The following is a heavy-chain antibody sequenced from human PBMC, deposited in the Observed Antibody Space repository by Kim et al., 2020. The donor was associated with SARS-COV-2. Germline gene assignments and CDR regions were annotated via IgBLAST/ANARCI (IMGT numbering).Heavy chain of an antibody. V-gene: IGHV3-33*01. CDR2: IWYDGTTK. CDR3: ARDGSGGGWRYFDH. J-gene: IGHJ2*01. Sequence: GGSLRLSCAASGFSFDRYGMHWVRQAPGKGLEWVAVIWYDGTTKYYADSVKGRFTISRDISMNTVYLQMSSLSAEDTAVYYCARDGSGGGWRYFDHWGRGTLVTVSP. D-gene: IGHD2-15*01. CDR1: GFSFDRYG.